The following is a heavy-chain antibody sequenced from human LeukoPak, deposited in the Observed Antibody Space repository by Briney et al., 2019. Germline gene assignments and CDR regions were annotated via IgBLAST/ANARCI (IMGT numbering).Heavy chain of an antibody. V-gene: IGHV3-30*02. CDR2: IRYDGSNK. Sequence: PGGSLRLSCAASGFTFSSYGMHWVRQAPGKGLEWVAFIRYDGSNKYYADSVKGRFTISRDNSKNTLYLQMNSLRAEDTAVYYCASNYDYYDSSGQLDIWGQGTMVTVSS. D-gene: IGHD3-22*01. CDR3: ASNYDYYDSSGQLDI. CDR1: GFTFSSYG. J-gene: IGHJ3*02.